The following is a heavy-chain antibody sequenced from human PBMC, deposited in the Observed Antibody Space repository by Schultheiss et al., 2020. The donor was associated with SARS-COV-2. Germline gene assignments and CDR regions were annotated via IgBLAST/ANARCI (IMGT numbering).Heavy chain of an antibody. J-gene: IGHJ4*02. D-gene: IGHD2-2*01. Sequence: GGSLRLSCAASGFTFSSYDMHWVRQATGKGLEWVSAIGTAGDTYYQGSVKGRFTISRENAKNSLYLQMNSLRAGDTAVYYCARGATARYCSSTSCYWYFDYWGQGTLVTVSS. CDR3: ARGATARYCSSTSCYWYFDY. CDR2: IGTAGDT. CDR1: GFTFSSYD. V-gene: IGHV3-13*04.